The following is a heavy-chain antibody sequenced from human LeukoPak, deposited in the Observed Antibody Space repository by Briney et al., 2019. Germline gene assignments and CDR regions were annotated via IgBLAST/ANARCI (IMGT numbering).Heavy chain of an antibody. CDR2: ISGSGGST. CDR1: GFTFSDYY. CDR3: AMEDIVVVVAALPSRFDP. Sequence: GGSLRLSCAASGFTFSDYYMSWIRQAPGKGLEWVSAISGSGGSTYYADSVKGRFTISRDNSKNTLYLQMNSLRAEDTAVYYCAMEDIVVVVAALPSRFDPWGQGTLVTVSS. D-gene: IGHD2-15*01. J-gene: IGHJ5*02. V-gene: IGHV3-23*01.